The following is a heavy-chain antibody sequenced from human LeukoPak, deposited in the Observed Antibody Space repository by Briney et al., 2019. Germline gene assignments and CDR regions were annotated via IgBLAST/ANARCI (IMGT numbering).Heavy chain of an antibody. CDR3: VIWGDYDVLTGYYVSDY. J-gene: IGHJ4*02. CDR2: IGGSGGST. D-gene: IGHD3-9*01. V-gene: IGHV3-23*01. Sequence: QPGGSLRLSCAASGFTFSSHAMSWVRQAPGKGLEWVSAIGGSGGSTYYAESVKGRFTISRDNSKNTLSLQMNSLRHEDTAIYYCVIWGDYDVLTGYYVSDYWGQGTLVTVSS. CDR1: GFTFSSHA.